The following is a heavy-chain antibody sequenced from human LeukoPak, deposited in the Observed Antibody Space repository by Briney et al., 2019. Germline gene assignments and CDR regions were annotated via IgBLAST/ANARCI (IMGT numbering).Heavy chain of an antibody. Sequence: ASETLSLTCTVSGGSISSSSYYWGWIRQPPGKGLEWIGNIYYSGNTYYNPSLKSRVTISVDTSKNQFSLKLSSVTAADTAVYYCARGLYGGNLFEAFDIWGQGTMVTVSS. CDR3: ARGLYGGNLFEAFDI. D-gene: IGHD4-23*01. V-gene: IGHV4-39*07. CDR2: IYYSGNT. CDR1: GGSISSSSYY. J-gene: IGHJ3*02.